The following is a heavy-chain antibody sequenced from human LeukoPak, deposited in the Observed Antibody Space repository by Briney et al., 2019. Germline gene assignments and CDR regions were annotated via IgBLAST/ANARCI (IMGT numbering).Heavy chain of an antibody. V-gene: IGHV4-59*01. CDR2: IYYSGST. D-gene: IGHD3-22*01. J-gene: IGHJ4*02. CDR1: GGSISSYF. CDR3: ARGPYYYDRSGFSSLDY. Sequence: SETLSLTCTVSGGSISSYFWSWIRQTPGKGLEWIGYIYYSGSTNYNPSVKSRVTISVDTSKNQFSLRLSSVTAADTAVYYCARGPYYYDRSGFSSLDYWGQGTLVTVSS.